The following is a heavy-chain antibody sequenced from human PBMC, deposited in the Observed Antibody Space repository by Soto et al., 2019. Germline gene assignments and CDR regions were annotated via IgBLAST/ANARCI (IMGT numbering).Heavy chain of an antibody. CDR1: GYTFTSYA. CDR2: INAGNGNT. J-gene: IGHJ4*02. D-gene: IGHD3-10*01. V-gene: IGHV1-3*01. CDR3: ARPSITMVRGVII. Sequence: WASVKVSCKASGYTFTSYAMHWVRQAPGQRLEWMGWINAGNGNTKYSQKFQGRVTITRDTSASTAYMELSSLRSEDTAVYYCARPSITMVRGVIIWGQGTLVTVSS.